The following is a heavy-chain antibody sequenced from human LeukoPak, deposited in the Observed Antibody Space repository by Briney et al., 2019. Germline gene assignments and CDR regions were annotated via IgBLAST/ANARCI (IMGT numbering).Heavy chain of an antibody. Sequence: GGSLRLSCAASGFTFSRYGMHWVRQAPGKGLEWVAVIWYDGSNKYYADSVKGRFTISRDNSKNTLYLQMNSLRAEDTAVYYCARDQAASMVRGVIHPLGYWGQGTLVTVSS. CDR2: IWYDGSNK. D-gene: IGHD3-10*01. V-gene: IGHV3-33*01. J-gene: IGHJ4*02. CDR3: ARDQAASMVRGVIHPLGY. CDR1: GFTFSRYG.